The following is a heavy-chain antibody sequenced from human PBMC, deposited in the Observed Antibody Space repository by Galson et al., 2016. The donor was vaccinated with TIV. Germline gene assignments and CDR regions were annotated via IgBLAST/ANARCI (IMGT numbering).Heavy chain of an antibody. CDR2: IYGGEST. CDR1: GFTFSSYA. J-gene: IGHJ3*02. D-gene: IGHD3-22*01. Sequence: LRLSCAASGFTFSSYAMTWVRQAPGKGLEWVSVIYGGESTYYADSVKGRFPISRDNSQNTLFLQMNSLRAGDTVVYYCARGGGPLTVYYHSVRPLDAFDIWGQGTMVTVSS. V-gene: IGHV3-23*03. CDR3: ARGGGPLTVYYHSVRPLDAFDI.